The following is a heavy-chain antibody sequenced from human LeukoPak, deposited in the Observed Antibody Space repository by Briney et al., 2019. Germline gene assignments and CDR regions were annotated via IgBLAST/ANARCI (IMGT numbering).Heavy chain of an antibody. CDR3: ARDRGQYDYVWGSYRGIDY. J-gene: IGHJ4*02. Sequence: ASVKVSCKASGYTFTSYGISWVRQAPGQGLEWMGWISAYNGNTNYAQKLQGRVTMTTDTSTSTAYMELRSLRSDDTAVYYCARDRGQYDYVWGSYRGIDYWGQGTLVTVSS. CDR2: ISAYNGNT. V-gene: IGHV1-18*01. D-gene: IGHD3-16*02. CDR1: GYTFTSYG.